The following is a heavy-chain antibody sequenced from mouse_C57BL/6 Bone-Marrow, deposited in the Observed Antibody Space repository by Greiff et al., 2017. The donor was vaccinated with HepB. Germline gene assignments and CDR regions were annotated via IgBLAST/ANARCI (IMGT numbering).Heavy chain of an antibody. CDR3: ARLHAILEGYFDY. CDR2: IYYSGTI. J-gene: IGHJ2*01. CDR1: GISITTGNYR. Sequence: VQLKESGPGLVKPSQTVFLTCTVTGISITTGNYRWSWIRQFPGNKLEWIGYIYYSGTITYNPSLTSRTTITRDTPKNQFFLEMNSLTAEDTATYYCARLHAILEGYFDYWGQGTTLTVSS. V-gene: IGHV3-5*01. D-gene: IGHD1-2*01.